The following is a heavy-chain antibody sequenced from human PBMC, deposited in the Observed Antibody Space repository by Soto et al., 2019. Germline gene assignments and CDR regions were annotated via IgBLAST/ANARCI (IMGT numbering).Heavy chain of an antibody. Sequence: GGSLRLSCAASGFTFNNYWMHWVRQAPGKGLVWVSRINSDGSSTSYADSVKGRFTISRDNAKNTLYLQMNSLRAEDTALYYCAKGRSYYYYYGVDVWGQGTTVTVSS. CDR1: GFTFNNYW. CDR3: AKGRSYYYYYGVDV. V-gene: IGHV3-74*01. J-gene: IGHJ6*02. CDR2: INSDGSST.